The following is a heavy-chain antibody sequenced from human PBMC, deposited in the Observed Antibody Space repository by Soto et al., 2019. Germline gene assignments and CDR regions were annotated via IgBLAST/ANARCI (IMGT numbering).Heavy chain of an antibody. CDR2: ISAYNGNT. CDR1: GYTFTSYG. J-gene: IGHJ6*03. CDR3: ARDLSHKLVETHYYYYYMDV. D-gene: IGHD5-18*01. Sequence: GASVKVSCKASGYTFTSYGISWVRQAPGQGLEWMGWISAYNGNTNYAQKLQGRVTMTTDTSTSTAYMELRSLRSDDTAVYYCARDLSHKLVETHYYYYYMDVWGKGTTVTVSS. V-gene: IGHV1-18*01.